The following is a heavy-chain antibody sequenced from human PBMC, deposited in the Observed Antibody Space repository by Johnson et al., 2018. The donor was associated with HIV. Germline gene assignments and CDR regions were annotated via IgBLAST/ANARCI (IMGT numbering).Heavy chain of an antibody. D-gene: IGHD6-6*01. CDR2: ISYDGSNT. J-gene: IGHJ3*02. Sequence: QMQLVESGGGVVQPGRSLRLSCAASGFTLSNYGIHWVRQAPGKWLEWVALISYDGSNTYYADSVKGRFTISRDNSKNTLYLQMNSLRAEDTAVYYCARDQSSRQAFDIWGQVTMVTVSS. CDR1: GFTLSNYG. V-gene: IGHV3-30*03. CDR3: ARDQSSRQAFDI.